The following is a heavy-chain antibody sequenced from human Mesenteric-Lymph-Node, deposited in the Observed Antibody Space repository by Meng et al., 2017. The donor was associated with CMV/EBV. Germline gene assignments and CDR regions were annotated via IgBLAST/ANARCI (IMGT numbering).Heavy chain of an antibody. Sequence: CTVPDGSISRSYYYWGWIRQHPGKGPEWIGSIDYSGNTYDNPSLKSRVTMSIDTSKNQFSLKLNSVTAADTAVYYCARSTAARRGDNWGQGTLVTVSS. CDR1: DGSISRSYYY. CDR2: IDYSGNT. V-gene: IGHV4-39*01. D-gene: IGHD6-6*01. J-gene: IGHJ4*02. CDR3: ARSTAARRGDN.